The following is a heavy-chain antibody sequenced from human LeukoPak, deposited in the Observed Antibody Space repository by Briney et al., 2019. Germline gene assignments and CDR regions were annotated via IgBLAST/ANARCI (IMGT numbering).Heavy chain of an antibody. CDR1: GYTFTSYG. CDR3: ARDESDILTGYDFDY. Sequence: GASVKVSCKASGYTFTSYGISWVRQAPGQGLEWMGWISAYNGNTNYAQKLQGRVTMTTDTSTSTAYMELRSLRSDDTAVYYCARDESDILTGYDFDYWGQGTLVTVSS. D-gene: IGHD3-9*01. J-gene: IGHJ4*02. CDR2: ISAYNGNT. V-gene: IGHV1-18*01.